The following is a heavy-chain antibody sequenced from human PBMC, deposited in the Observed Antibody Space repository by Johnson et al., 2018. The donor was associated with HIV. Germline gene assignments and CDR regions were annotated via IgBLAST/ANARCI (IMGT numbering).Heavy chain of an antibody. D-gene: IGHD4-23*01. CDR3: ARGDWLTVITSPDAFDI. CDR2: ISYDGSNK. CDR1: GFTFSSYA. Sequence: QVQLVESGGGLVQPGGSLRLSCAASGFTFSSYAMHWVRQAPGKGLEWVAVISYDGSNKYYADSVKGRFTISRDNSKNTLYLQMNSRRTEDTAVYYCARGDWLTVITSPDAFDIWGQGTMVTVSS. V-gene: IGHV3-30-3*01. J-gene: IGHJ3*02.